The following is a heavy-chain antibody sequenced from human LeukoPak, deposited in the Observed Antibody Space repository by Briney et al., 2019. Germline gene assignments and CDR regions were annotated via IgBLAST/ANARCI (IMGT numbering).Heavy chain of an antibody. Sequence: ASVKVSCKASGYTFTSYYMHWVRQAPGQGLEWMGIINPSGGSTSYAQKFQGRVTMTRDTSTSTVYMELSSLRSEDTAVYYCARGAYYYDSSGYYPLYFDYWGQGTLVTVSS. CDR3: ARGAYYYDSSGYYPLYFDY. D-gene: IGHD3-22*01. J-gene: IGHJ4*02. CDR1: GYTFTSYY. V-gene: IGHV1-46*01. CDR2: INPSGGST.